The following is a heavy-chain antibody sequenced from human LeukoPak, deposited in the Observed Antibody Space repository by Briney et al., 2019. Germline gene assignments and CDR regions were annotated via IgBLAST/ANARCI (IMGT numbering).Heavy chain of an antibody. D-gene: IGHD3-10*01. CDR2: IYYSGTT. Sequence: SETLSLTCTVSGGSISSSPYYWGWIRQPPGKGLEWIGSIYYSGTTHYSPSLKSRVSISVDTSKNQFSLKLSSVTAADTAVYYCARGIIGGFDPWGQGTLVTVSS. V-gene: IGHV4-39*07. J-gene: IGHJ5*02. CDR1: GGSISSSPYY. CDR3: ARGIIGGFDP.